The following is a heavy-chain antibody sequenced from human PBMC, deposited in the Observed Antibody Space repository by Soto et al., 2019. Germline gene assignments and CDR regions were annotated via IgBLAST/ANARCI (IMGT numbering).Heavy chain of an antibody. CDR3: ARGGPGNYYYYGMDV. D-gene: IGHD3-16*01. V-gene: IGHV1-18*04. CDR2: ISAYNGNT. J-gene: IGHJ6*02. CDR1: GYTFTSYG. Sequence: ASVKVSCKASGYTFTSYGISCVRQAPGQGLEWMGWISAYNGNTNYAQKLQGRVTMTTDTSTSTAYMELRSLRSDDTAVYYCARGGPGNYYYYGMDVWGQGITVTVSS.